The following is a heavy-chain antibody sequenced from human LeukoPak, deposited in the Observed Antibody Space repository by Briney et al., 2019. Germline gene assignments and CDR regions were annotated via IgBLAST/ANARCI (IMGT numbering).Heavy chain of an antibody. CDR1: GYTFTSYC. CDR3: AREGSSRRDGMDV. D-gene: IGHD6-13*01. Sequence: ASVKVSCKASGYTFTSYCMHWVRQAPGQGLEWMGIINLSGGSTTYAQKFQGRVIMTSDTSTSTVYLELTSLRSDDTAVYYCAREGSSRRDGMDVWGQGTTVTVSS. CDR2: INLSGGST. J-gene: IGHJ6*02. V-gene: IGHV1-46*01.